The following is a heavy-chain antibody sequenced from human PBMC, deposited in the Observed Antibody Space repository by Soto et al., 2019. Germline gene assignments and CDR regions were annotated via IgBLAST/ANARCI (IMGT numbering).Heavy chain of an antibody. CDR2: ISSSSSTI. Sequence: PGXSLRLSCAASGFTFSSYSINWVRQAPGKGLEWVSYISSSSSTIYYADSVKGRFTISRDNAKNSLYLQMNSLRAEDTAVYYCARDLNLGSFDYWGQGTLVTVS. J-gene: IGHJ4*02. V-gene: IGHV3-48*01. CDR3: ARDLNLGSFDY. CDR1: GFTFSSYS.